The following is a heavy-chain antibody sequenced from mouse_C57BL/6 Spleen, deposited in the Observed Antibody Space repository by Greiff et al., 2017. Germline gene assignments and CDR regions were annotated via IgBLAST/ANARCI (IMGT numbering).Heavy chain of an antibody. CDR3: ARVDYGNSRYAMDY. V-gene: IGHV5-4*01. Sequence: EVHLVESGGGLVKPGGSLKLSCAASGFTFSSYAMSWVRQTPEKRLEWVATISDGGSYTYYPDNVKGRFTISRDNAKNNLYLQMSHLKSEDTAMYYCARVDYGNSRYAMDYWGQGTSVTVSS. CDR2: ISDGGSYT. D-gene: IGHD2-1*01. CDR1: GFTFSSYA. J-gene: IGHJ4*01.